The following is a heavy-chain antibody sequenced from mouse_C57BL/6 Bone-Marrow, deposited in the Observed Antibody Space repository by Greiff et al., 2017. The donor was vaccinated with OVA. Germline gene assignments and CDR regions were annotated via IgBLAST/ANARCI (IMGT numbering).Heavy chain of an antibody. CDR3: AIYGTAWFAY. V-gene: IGHV1-42*01. CDR2: INPSTGGT. CDR1: GYSFTGYY. Sequence: EVQLQQSGPELVKPGASVKISCKASGYSFTGYYMNWVKQSPEQSLEWIGEINPSTGGTTYNQKFKAKATLTVDKSSSTAYMQLKSLTSEDSAVYYCAIYGTAWFAYWGQGTLVTVSA. J-gene: IGHJ3*01. D-gene: IGHD2-1*01.